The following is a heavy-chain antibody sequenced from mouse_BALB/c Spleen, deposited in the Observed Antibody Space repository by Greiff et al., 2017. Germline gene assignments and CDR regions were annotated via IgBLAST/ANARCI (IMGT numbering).Heavy chain of an antibody. CDR3: ARDDGYYVRAMDY. CDR1: GFSLTSYG. V-gene: IGHV2-9*02. D-gene: IGHD2-3*01. CDR2: IWAGGST. J-gene: IGHJ4*01. Sequence: QVQLKESGPGLVAPSQSLSITCTVSGFSLTSYGVHWVRQPPGKGLEWLGVIWAGGSTNYNSALMSRLSISKDNSKSLVFLKMNSLQTDDTAMYYCARDDGYYVRAMDYWGQGTSVTVSS.